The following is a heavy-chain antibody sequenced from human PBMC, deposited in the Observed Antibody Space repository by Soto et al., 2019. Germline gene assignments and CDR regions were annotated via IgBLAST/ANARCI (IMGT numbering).Heavy chain of an antibody. J-gene: IGHJ4*02. V-gene: IGHV3-30*18. D-gene: IGHD6-19*01. CDR2: ISYDGSNK. Sequence: PGGSLRLSCAASGFTFSTYCMHWVRQAPGKGLEWVAVISYDGSNKYYVDSVKGRFTISRDNSKNTLYLQMNSLRAEDTAVYYCAKDTSQMAAIGLLDYWGQGTQVTVSS. CDR3: AKDTSQMAAIGLLDY. CDR1: GFTFSTYC.